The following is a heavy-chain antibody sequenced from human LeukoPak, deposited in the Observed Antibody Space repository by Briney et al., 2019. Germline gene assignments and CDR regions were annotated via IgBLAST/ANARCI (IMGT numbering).Heavy chain of an antibody. J-gene: IGHJ4*02. D-gene: IGHD6-13*01. Sequence: GGSLRLSCAASGFTFSAYSINWVRQAPGRGLEWVSSISSSGTYIYYADSVKGRFTISRDNAKNSLSLQMNSLRAEDTAVYYCARDLRGYYYFDQWGQGTLVTVSS. CDR1: GFTFSAYS. CDR3: ARDLRGYYYFDQ. V-gene: IGHV3-21*01. CDR2: ISSSGTYI.